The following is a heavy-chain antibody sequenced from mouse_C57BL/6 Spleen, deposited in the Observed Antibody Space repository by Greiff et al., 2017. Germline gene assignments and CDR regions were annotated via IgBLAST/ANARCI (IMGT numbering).Heavy chain of an antibody. J-gene: IGHJ4*01. Sequence: EVKLVESGGGLVQPGGSLSLSCAASGFTFTDYYMSWVRQPPGKGLEWLGVIRNKANGYTTENSASVKGRFTISSDNSQSILYLQMNALSAEDSASYYGARYMDYWGQGTSVTVSS. CDR3: ARYMDY. CDR1: GFTFTDYY. V-gene: IGHV7-3*01. CDR2: IRNKANGYTT.